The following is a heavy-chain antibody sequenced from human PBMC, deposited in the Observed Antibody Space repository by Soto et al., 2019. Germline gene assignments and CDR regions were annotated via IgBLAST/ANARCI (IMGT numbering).Heavy chain of an antibody. J-gene: IGHJ6*02. V-gene: IGHV5-51*01. Sequence: GESLKISCQGSGYTFTNYWIVWVRQLPGKGLEWMGIIYPRDSHTTYSPSFQGQVTISDDKSLNSAFLQWSSLKASDTATYYCSRFAATSGINAFDFRGPRTTVTGSS. CDR3: SRFAATSGINAFDF. D-gene: IGHD1-1*01. CDR2: IYPRDSHT. CDR1: GYTFTNYW.